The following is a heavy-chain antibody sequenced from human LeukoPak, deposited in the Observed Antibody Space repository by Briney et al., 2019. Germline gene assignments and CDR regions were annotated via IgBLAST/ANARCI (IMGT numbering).Heavy chain of an antibody. V-gene: IGHV3-30*02. CDR1: GFTFSSYG. Sequence: PGGSLRLSCAASGFTFSSYGMHWVRQAPGKGLEWVTFIRYDGSNKYYADSVKGRFTISRDNSKNTLYLQMNSLRAEDTAVYYCAKEDSGSYSHSFDIWGQGTMVTVSS. J-gene: IGHJ3*02. CDR3: AKEDSGSYSHSFDI. D-gene: IGHD1-26*01. CDR2: IRYDGSNK.